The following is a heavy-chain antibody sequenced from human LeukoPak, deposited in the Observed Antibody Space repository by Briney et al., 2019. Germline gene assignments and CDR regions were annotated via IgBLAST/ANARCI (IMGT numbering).Heavy chain of an antibody. CDR1: GFTFSSYG. V-gene: IGHV4-39*01. CDR2: IYYSGST. J-gene: IGHJ3*02. Sequence: GSLRLSCAASGFTFSSYGMHWIRQPPGKGLEWIGSIYYSGSTYYSPSLKSRVTISVGTSKNQFSLKLSSVTAADTAVYYCASSYYYDSSGYYGPAFDIWGQGTMVTVSS. CDR3: ASSYYYDSSGYYGPAFDI. D-gene: IGHD3-22*01.